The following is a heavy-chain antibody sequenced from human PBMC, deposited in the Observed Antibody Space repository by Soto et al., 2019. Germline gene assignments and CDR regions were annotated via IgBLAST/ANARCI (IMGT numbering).Heavy chain of an antibody. J-gene: IGHJ5*02. Sequence: QVQLVESGGGVVQPGRSLRLSCVASGFTLSNTGMHCARQAPGKGLEWVAMISHDGSNTYYGDSVKGRFTISRDNSWNTLYLQMDSLRPEDTSVYYCAKDWGSSGWFNWFDPWGQGTLVTVSS. CDR1: GFTLSNTG. CDR2: ISHDGSNT. D-gene: IGHD6-19*01. V-gene: IGHV3-30*18. CDR3: AKDWGSSGWFNWFDP.